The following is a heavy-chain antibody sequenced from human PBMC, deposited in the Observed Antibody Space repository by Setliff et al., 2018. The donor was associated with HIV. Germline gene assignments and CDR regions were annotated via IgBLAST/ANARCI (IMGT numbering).Heavy chain of an antibody. CDR3: AKSQVRYSSGWFQYYFDY. CDR1: GFTFSSYA. V-gene: IGHV3-23*01. CDR2: ISGSGGST. Sequence: PGGSLRLSCAASGFTFSSYAMSWVRQAPGKGLEWVSAISGSGGSTYYADSVKGRFTISRDNSKNTLYLQINSLRAEDTAVYYCAKSQVRYSSGWFQYYFDYWGQGALVTVSS. J-gene: IGHJ4*02. D-gene: IGHD6-19*01.